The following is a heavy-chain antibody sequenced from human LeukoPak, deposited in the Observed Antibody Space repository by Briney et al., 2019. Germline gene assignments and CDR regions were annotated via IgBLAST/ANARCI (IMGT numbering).Heavy chain of an antibody. CDR2: ISYDGSNK. J-gene: IGHJ4*02. Sequence: GRSLRLSCAASGFTFSSYAMHWVRQAPGKGLEWVAVISYDGSNKYYADSVKGRFTISRDNSKNTLYLQMNSLRAEDTAVYYCARGWYSKFDYWGQGTLVTVSS. CDR1: GFTFSSYA. D-gene: IGHD6-13*01. V-gene: IGHV3-30*04. CDR3: ARGWYSKFDY.